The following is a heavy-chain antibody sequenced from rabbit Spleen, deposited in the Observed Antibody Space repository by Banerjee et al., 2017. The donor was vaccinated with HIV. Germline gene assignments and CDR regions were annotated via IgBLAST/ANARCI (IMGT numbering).Heavy chain of an antibody. J-gene: IGHJ3*01. Sequence: QEQLVESGGGLVQPGGSLKLSCKASGFDFSSYGVSWVRQAPGKGLEWIGYIEPIFGSTYYATWVNDRFTISSHTAQNTLYLQLNSLTAADTATYFCAILVTGGDFSLWGQGTLVTVS. V-gene: IGHV1S47*01. CDR2: IEPIFGST. CDR3: AILVTGGDFSL. CDR1: GFDFSSYG. D-gene: IGHD4-1*01.